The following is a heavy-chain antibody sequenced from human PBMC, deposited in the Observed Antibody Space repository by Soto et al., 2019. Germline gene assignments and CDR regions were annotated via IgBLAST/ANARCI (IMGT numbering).Heavy chain of an antibody. Sequence: QLPLQESGPGLVKPSETLSLTCTVSGGSISSTSYYWGWIRQPPGQGLEWIGSIYYSGTTYYNPSLKNRVTTAVDTSKNQGSLKLSSVTAADTAVYYCADYSGTYNDAFDIWGQGTMVTVSS. CDR2: IYYSGTT. CDR1: GGSISSTSYY. D-gene: IGHD1-26*01. CDR3: ADYSGTYNDAFDI. J-gene: IGHJ3*02. V-gene: IGHV4-39*01.